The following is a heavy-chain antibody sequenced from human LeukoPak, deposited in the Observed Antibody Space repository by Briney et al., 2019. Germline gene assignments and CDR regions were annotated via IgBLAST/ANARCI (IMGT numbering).Heavy chain of an antibody. V-gene: IGHV3-23*01. D-gene: IGHD3-16*01. CDR1: GFTFSSYA. Sequence: GGSLRLSCAASGFTFSSYAMSWVRQAPGKGLEWVSGIIDSGESTYYTNFAKGRFTISRDNSNNTLYLQMNSLRAEDTAVYYCAKLGGQELHHHYVAVCGKGTTVAVSS. CDR2: IIDSGEST. CDR3: AKLGGQELHHHYVAV. J-gene: IGHJ6*03.